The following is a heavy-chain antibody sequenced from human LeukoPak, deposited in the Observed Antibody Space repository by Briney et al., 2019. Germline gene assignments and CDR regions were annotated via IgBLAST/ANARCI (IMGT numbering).Heavy chain of an antibody. CDR2: IYDSGST. Sequence: PSETLSLTCTVSGGSISSNNYFWGWIRQPPGKGLEWIGSIYDSGSTYYNPSLKSRVTISVDTSKNQFSLKLSSVTAADTAVYYCARRYSYRPWGYFDYWGQGTLVTVSS. CDR1: GGSISSNNYF. V-gene: IGHV4-39*01. D-gene: IGHD5-18*01. J-gene: IGHJ4*02. CDR3: ARRYSYRPWGYFDY.